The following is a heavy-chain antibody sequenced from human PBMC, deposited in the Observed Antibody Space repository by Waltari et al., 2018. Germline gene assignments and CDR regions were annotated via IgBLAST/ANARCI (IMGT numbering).Heavy chain of an antibody. CDR1: GFPFHNFW. V-gene: IGHV3-7*01. D-gene: IGHD4-4*01. CDR2: ITHDGSET. J-gene: IGHJ4*02. CDR3: AREGLTEEAAY. Sequence: EIQLVESGGDLVQPGGSLRLSCVTSGFPFHNFWMAWVRQVPGKGLQLLAHITHDGSETCHVDSVKGRFTSSRDNARNSLYLEMDRLRVEDTGVYYCAREGLTEEAAYWGQGTLVTVSS.